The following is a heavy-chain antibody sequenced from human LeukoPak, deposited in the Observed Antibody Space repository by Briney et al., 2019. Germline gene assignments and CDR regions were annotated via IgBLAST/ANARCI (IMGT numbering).Heavy chain of an antibody. D-gene: IGHD3-9*01. CDR1: GFTFSSYA. J-gene: IGHJ6*03. CDR2: ISGSGGST. Sequence: GGSLRLSCAASGFTFSSYAMSWVRQAPGKGLEWVSAISGSGGSTYYADSVKGRFTISRDNSKNTLYLQMNSLRAEDTAVYYCARDILTGYYNYYYYYMDVWGKGTTGTISS. CDR3: ARDILTGYYNYYYYYMDV. V-gene: IGHV3-23*01.